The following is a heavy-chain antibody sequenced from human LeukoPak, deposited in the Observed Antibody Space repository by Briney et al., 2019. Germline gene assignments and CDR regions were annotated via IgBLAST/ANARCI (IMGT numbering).Heavy chain of an antibody. CDR2: IYSSGSI. Sequence: TLSLTCTVSGGSINSRSYYWSGIRQPAGLGLEWIGRIYSSGSINSNPSLRSRVTISLETSKNQFSLRLTSVTAADTAVYYCARARPDSGGYYYILDSWGQGTLVTVSS. V-gene: IGHV4-61*02. CDR1: GGSINSRSYY. D-gene: IGHD3-22*01. J-gene: IGHJ4*02. CDR3: ARARPDSGGYYYILDS.